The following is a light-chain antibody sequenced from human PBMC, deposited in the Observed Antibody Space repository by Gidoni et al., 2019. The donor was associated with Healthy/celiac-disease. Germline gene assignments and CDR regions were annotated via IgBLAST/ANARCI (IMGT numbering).Light chain of an antibody. CDR3: QSYDSSLSGSNV. V-gene: IGLV1-40*01. CDR1: SSNIGAGYD. Sequence: QSVLTPPPSVSGAPGPRVPISCTGSSSNIGAGYDVHWYQQLPGTAPKLLIYGNSNRPSGVPDRFSGSKSGTSASLAITGLQAEDEADYYCQSYDSSLSGSNVFGTGTKVTVL. J-gene: IGLJ1*01. CDR2: GNS.